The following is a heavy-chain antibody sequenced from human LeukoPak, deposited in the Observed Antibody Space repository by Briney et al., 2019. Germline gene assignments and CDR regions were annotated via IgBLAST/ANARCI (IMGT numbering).Heavy chain of an antibody. CDR1: GGSISSDGYY. D-gene: IGHD4-23*01. V-gene: IGHV4-30-2*01. CDR3: ARCPLGGNSPTFDY. CDR2: IHHSGST. J-gene: IGHJ4*02. Sequence: SETLSLTCTVSGGSISSDGYYWSWIRQPPGKGLEWIGHIHHSGSTHYNSSLKSRVTISVDTSKNQFSLKLSSVTAADTAVYYCARCPLGGNSPTFDYWGQGTLVTVSS.